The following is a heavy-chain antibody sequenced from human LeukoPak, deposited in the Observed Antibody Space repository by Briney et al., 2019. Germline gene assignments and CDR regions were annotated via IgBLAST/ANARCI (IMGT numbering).Heavy chain of an antibody. CDR1: GGSISSGGYS. J-gene: IGHJ5*02. Sequence: PSQTLSLTCAVSGGSISSGGYSWSWIRQPPGKGLEWIGYIYHSGSTYYNPSLKSRVTISVDRSKNQFSLKLSSVTDADTAVYYCARGGKLAADWFDPWGQGTLVTVSS. D-gene: IGHD3-16*01. V-gene: IGHV4-30-2*01. CDR2: IYHSGST. CDR3: ARGGKLAADWFDP.